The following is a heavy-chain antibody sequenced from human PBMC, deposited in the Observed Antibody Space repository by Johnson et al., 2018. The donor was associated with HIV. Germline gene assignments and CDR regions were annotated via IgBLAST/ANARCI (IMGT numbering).Heavy chain of an antibody. Sequence: VQLVESGGGLVQPGGSLRLACATSGFTVRTNYMNWVRQAPGKGLEWVSVIYSGGNTYYADSVKGRLTISRDNSKNTLYLQMNSLRAEDTAVYYCAREGKDAFDIWGQGTMVTVSS. CDR1: GFTVRTNY. V-gene: IGHV3-66*01. D-gene: IGHD3-10*01. CDR3: AREGKDAFDI. J-gene: IGHJ3*02. CDR2: IYSGGNT.